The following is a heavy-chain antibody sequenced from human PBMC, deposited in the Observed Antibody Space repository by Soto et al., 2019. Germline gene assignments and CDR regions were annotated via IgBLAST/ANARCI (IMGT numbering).Heavy chain of an antibody. D-gene: IGHD3-22*01. CDR2: ISYDGSNK. V-gene: IGHV3-30*18. CDR1: GFTFSSYG. J-gene: IGHJ6*02. CDR3: AKDRRYYDSSGYPPRGMDV. Sequence: QVQLVESGGGVVQPGRSLRLSCAASGFTFSSYGMHWVRQAPGKGLEWVAVISYDGSNKYYADSVKGRFTISRDNSKNTLYLQMNSLRAEDTAVYYCAKDRRYYDSSGYPPRGMDVWGQGTTVTVSS.